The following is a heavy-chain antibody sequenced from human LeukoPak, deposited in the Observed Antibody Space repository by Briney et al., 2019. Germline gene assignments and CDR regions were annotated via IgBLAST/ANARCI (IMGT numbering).Heavy chain of an antibody. CDR1: GFTFSSYG. J-gene: IGHJ4*02. Sequence: GGSLRLSCAASGFTFSSYGMHWVRQAPGKGLEWVSVIYSGGSTYYADSVKGRSTISRDNSKNTLYLQMNSLRAEDTAVYYCARDSVQYFDYWGQGTLVTVSS. D-gene: IGHD4-11*01. CDR2: IYSGGST. CDR3: ARDSVQYFDY. V-gene: IGHV3-NL1*01.